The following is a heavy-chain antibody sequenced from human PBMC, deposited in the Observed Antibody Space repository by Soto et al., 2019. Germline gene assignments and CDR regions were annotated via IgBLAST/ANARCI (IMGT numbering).Heavy chain of an antibody. Sequence: GASVKVSCKASGYTFTSYAISWVRQAPGQGLEWMGGIIPIFGTANYAQKFQGRVTITADESTSTAYMELSSLRSEDTAVYYCAREYSRGDTHYYYYYGMDVWGQGTTVTVSS. CDR1: GYTFTSYA. CDR3: AREYSRGDTHYYYYYGMDV. CDR2: IIPIFGTA. D-gene: IGHD6-13*01. J-gene: IGHJ6*02. V-gene: IGHV1-69*13.